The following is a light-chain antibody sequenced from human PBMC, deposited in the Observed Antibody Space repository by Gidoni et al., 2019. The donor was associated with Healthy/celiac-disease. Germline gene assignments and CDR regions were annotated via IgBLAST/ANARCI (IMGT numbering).Light chain of an antibody. CDR3: MQALQTPIT. Sequence: DIVLTQSQLYLPVTPGEPASISCRSSLSILHSKGYNYLDWYLQKPGESPQLLIYLGSNRAAGVPDRVSGSGSGTEFTLKISRVEAEDVGVYYCMQALQTPITFXQXTRLEIK. V-gene: IGKV2-28*01. J-gene: IGKJ5*01. CDR1: LSILHSKGYNY. CDR2: LGS.